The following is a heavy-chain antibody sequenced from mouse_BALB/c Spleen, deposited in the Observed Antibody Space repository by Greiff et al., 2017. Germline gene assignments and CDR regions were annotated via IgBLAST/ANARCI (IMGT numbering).Heavy chain of an antibody. CDR2: IWRGGST. J-gene: IGHJ4*01. CDR3: AKQFITTVVATDGDAMDY. D-gene: IGHD1-1*01. Sequence: QVQLKESGPSLVQPSQSLSITCTVSGFSLTSYGVHWVRQSPGKGLEWLGVIWRGGSTDYNAAFMSRLSITKDNSKSQVFFKMNSLQADDTAIYYCAKQFITTVVATDGDAMDYWGQGTSVTVSS. V-gene: IGHV2-5-1*01. CDR1: GFSLTSYG.